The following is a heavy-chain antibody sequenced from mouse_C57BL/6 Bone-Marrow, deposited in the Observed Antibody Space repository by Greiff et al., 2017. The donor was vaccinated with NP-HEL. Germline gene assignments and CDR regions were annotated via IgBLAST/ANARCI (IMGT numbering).Heavy chain of an antibody. CDR1: GFTFSDYY. CDR3: AREGSFYYGSSYLYWYFDV. J-gene: IGHJ1*03. D-gene: IGHD1-1*01. CDR2: INYDGSST. Sequence: EVKLMESEGGLVQPGSSMKLSCTASGFTFSDYYMAWVRQVPEKGLEWVANINYDGSSTYYLDSLKSRFIISRDNAKNILYLQMSSLKSEDTATYYCAREGSFYYGSSYLYWYFDVWGTGTTVTVSS. V-gene: IGHV5-16*01.